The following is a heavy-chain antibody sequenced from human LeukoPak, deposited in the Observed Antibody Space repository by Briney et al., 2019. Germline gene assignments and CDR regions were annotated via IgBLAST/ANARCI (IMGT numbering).Heavy chain of an antibody. CDR1: GFTFSNFW. CDR3: ARVGSSWGPLDY. Sequence: GGSLRLSCVVSGFTFSNFWMSWVRQAPGKGLEWVANTHQDESEKQYLDSVKGRFTISRDNARKSLFLQMNSLRVEDTAIYYCARVGSSWGPLDYWGQGTLVTVS. V-gene: IGHV3-7*01. CDR2: THQDESEK. D-gene: IGHD6-13*01. J-gene: IGHJ4*02.